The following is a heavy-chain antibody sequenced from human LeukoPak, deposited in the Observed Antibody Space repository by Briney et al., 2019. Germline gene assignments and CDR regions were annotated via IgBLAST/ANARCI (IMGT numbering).Heavy chain of an antibody. V-gene: IGHV3-30*02. D-gene: IGHD2-2*01. J-gene: IGHJ4*02. Sequence: PGGSLRLSCAASGFTFSSYGMHWVRQAPGKGLEWVAFIRYDGSNKYYADSVKGRFTISRDNSKNTLYLQMNSLRAEDTAVYYCANGLLDIVVVPAAMSFDYWGQGTLVTVSS. CDR1: GFTFSSYG. CDR2: IRYDGSNK. CDR3: ANGLLDIVVVPAAMSFDY.